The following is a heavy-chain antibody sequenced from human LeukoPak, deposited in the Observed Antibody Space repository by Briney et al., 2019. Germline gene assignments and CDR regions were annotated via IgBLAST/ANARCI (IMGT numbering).Heavy chain of an antibody. CDR2: IYHSGST. CDR3: ARDHRIAARLYDP. CDR1: GYSISSGYY. D-gene: IGHD6-6*01. V-gene: IGHV4-38-2*02. J-gene: IGHJ5*02. Sequence: SETLSLTCTVSGYSISSGYYWGWIRQPPGKGLERIGSIYHSGSTYYNPSLKSRVTISVDTSKNQFSLKLSSVTAADTAVYYCARDHRIAARLYDPWGQGTLVTVSS.